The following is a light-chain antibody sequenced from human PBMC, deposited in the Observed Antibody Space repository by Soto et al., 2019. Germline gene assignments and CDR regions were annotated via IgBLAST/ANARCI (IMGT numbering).Light chain of an antibody. V-gene: IGLV2-14*01. CDR2: DVS. CDR3: SSYTSSSTPPYV. J-gene: IGLJ1*01. Sequence: SVLTQPAPLSGSPGQSVTISCTGTSSDAVGYNYVSWYQQHPGKAPKLMIYDVSNRPSGVSNRFSGSKSGNTASLTISGLQAEDEADYYCSSYTSSSTPPYVFGTGTKVTVL. CDR1: SSDAVGYNY.